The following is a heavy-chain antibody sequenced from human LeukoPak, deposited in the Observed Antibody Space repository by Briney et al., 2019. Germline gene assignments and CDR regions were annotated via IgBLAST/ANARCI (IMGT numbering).Heavy chain of an antibody. D-gene: IGHD6-19*01. V-gene: IGHV4-34*01. CDR1: GGSFSGYY. CDR3: ARASGIAVAGFYYYYGMDV. J-gene: IGHJ6*02. CDR2: INHSGST. Sequence: SETLSLTCAVYGGSFSGYYWSWIRQPPGKGLEWIGEINHSGSTNYNPSLKSRVTISVDTSKNQFSLKLSSVTAADTAVYYCARASGIAVAGFYYYYGMDVWGQGTTVTVPS.